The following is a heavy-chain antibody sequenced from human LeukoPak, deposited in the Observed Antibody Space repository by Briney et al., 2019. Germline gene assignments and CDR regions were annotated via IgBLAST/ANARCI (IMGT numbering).Heavy chain of an antibody. J-gene: IGHJ4*02. CDR2: INPNSGGT. CDR1: GYTFTGYY. CDR3: ARESPGSGSSARPSTFDY. D-gene: IGHD1-26*01. V-gene: IGHV1-2*02. Sequence: ASAKVSCKASGYTFTGYYMHWVRQAPGQGLEWMGWINPNSGGTNYAQKFQGRVTMTRDTSTSTVYMELSSLRSEDTAVYYCARESPGSGSSARPSTFDYWGQGTLVTVSS.